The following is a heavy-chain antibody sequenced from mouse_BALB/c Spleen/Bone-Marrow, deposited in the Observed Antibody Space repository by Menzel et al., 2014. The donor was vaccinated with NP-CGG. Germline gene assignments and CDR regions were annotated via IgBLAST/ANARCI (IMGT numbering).Heavy chain of an antibody. CDR3: ARFTTTATEYFDY. D-gene: IGHD1-2*01. CDR2: INPSSGYT. CDR1: GYTFTSYT. J-gene: IGHJ2*01. Sequence: VQLQQSGAELARPGASVKMFCKASGYTFTSYTMHWVKQRPGQGLEWIGYINPSSGYTNYNQKFKDKATLTADKSSSTAYMQLSSLTSEDSAVYYCARFTTTATEYFDYWGQGTTLTVSS. V-gene: IGHV1-4*01.